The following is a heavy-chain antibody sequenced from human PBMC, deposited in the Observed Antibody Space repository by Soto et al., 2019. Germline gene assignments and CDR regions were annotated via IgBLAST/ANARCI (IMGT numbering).Heavy chain of an antibody. J-gene: IGHJ4*02. CDR1: GGSISSGGYY. V-gene: IGHV4-31*03. CDR2: IYYSGST. CDR3: ATYSSSWFNALFDY. Sequence: PSETLSLTCTVSGGSISSGGYYWSWIRQHTGKGLEWIGYIYYSGSTYYNPSLKSRVTISVDTSKNQFSLKLSSVTAADTAVYYCATYSSSWFNALFDYWGQGTLVTVSS. D-gene: IGHD6-13*01.